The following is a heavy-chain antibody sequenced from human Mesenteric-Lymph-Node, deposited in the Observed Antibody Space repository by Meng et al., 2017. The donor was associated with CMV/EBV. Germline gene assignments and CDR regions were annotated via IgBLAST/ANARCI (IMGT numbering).Heavy chain of an antibody. CDR2: INAANGNT. CDR1: GYTFTDYY. CDR3: ASADYYDRSFGY. Sequence: CKASGYTFTDYYIHWVRQAPGQGLEWMGWINAANGNTKYSQKFQGRVTITRDTSASTGYMELSSLRSEDTAVYYCASADYYDRSFGYWGQGTLVTVSS. V-gene: IGHV1-3*01. D-gene: IGHD3-22*01. J-gene: IGHJ4*02.